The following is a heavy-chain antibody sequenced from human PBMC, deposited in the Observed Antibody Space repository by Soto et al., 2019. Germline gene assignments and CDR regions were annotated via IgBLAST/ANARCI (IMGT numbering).Heavy chain of an antibody. Sequence: GGSLRLSCSVFGFTLSSYAMHWVRQAPGKGLQYVSSISSNGGSTYYADSVKGRFTISRDNSKNTLYLQMSSLRVEDTAVYYCVKDRYVDYWGQGNMVT. CDR1: GFTLSSYA. CDR2: ISSNGGST. CDR3: VKDRYVDY. J-gene: IGHJ4*02. V-gene: IGHV3-64D*06.